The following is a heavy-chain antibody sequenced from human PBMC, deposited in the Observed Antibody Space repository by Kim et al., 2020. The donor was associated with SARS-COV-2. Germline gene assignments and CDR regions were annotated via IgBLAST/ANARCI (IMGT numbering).Heavy chain of an antibody. CDR2: ISYDGSNK. V-gene: IGHV3-30*18. J-gene: IGHJ3*02. CDR1: GFTFSSYG. CDR3: AKERTRLLWFGELLYDAFDI. Sequence: GGSLRLSCAASGFTFSSYGMHWVRQAPGKGLEWVAVISYDGSNKYYADSVKGRFTISRDNSKNTLYLQMNSLRAEDTAVYYCAKERTRLLWFGELLYDAFDIWGQGTMVSVSS. D-gene: IGHD3-10*01.